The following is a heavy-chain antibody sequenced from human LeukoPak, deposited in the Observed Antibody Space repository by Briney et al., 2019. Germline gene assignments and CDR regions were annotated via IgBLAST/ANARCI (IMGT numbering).Heavy chain of an antibody. CDR3: ARHVRSGDANYRIFDY. J-gene: IGHJ4*02. CDR1: GASISSYY. CDR2: VHYSGTT. D-gene: IGHD4/OR15-4a*01. Sequence: PSETLSLTCSVSGASISSYYWSWVRQPPGKVLEWIAFVHYSGTTKNNPSLNSRVTISLDTSKNQFSLKVKSVTAADTALYYCARHVRSGDANYRIFDYWGQGTLVTVSS. V-gene: IGHV4-59*08.